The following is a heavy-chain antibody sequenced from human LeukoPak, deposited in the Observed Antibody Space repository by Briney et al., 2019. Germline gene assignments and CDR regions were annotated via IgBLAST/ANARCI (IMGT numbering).Heavy chain of an antibody. CDR1: GYSFTSYW. J-gene: IGHJ4*01. Sequence: KRGESLKISCKGSGYSFTSYWIGWVRQTPGKGLEWMGIIYPGDSDTRYRPSFQGQVTISADKSISTAYLQWSSLKASDTAMYYCARTXRXXIXXGELSPXXXYWGXXTXVT. V-gene: IGHV5-51*01. CDR2: IYPGDSDT. CDR3: ARTXRXXIXXGELSPXXXY. D-gene: IGHD3-16*02.